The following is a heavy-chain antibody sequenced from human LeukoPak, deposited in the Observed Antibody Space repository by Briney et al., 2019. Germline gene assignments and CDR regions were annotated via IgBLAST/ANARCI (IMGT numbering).Heavy chain of an antibody. CDR1: NDSIRNYY. Sequence: SETLSPTCSVSNDSIRNYYWGWIRQPPGKALEWIGYIYHTGNTNYNPSLKSRLTMSIDTSKNQFSLNLNSVTAADTAVYYCARGNYGSGSYYVVDFDYWGQGTLVTVSS. J-gene: IGHJ4*02. CDR2: IYHTGNT. CDR3: ARGNYGSGSYYVVDFDY. V-gene: IGHV4-59*01. D-gene: IGHD3-10*01.